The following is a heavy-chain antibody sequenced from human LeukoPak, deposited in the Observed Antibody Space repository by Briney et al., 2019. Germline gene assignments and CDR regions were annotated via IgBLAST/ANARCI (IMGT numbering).Heavy chain of an antibody. D-gene: IGHD1-20*01. J-gene: IGHJ4*02. CDR1: GGSISSSSYY. CDR3: ARKRITGPPFDY. V-gene: IGHV4-39*01. CDR2: IYYSGST. Sequence: SETLSLTCTVSGGSISSSSYYWGWIRQPPGKGLEWIGSIYYSGSTYYNPSLKSRVTISVDTSKNQFSLKLSSVTAADTAVYYCARKRITGPPFDYWGQGTLVTVSS.